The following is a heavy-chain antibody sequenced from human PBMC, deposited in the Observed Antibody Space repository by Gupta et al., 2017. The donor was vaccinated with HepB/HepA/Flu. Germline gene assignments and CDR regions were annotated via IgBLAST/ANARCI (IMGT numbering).Heavy chain of an antibody. CDR1: GGSFSGYY. Sequence: QVQLQQWGAGLLKPSETLSLTCAVYGGSFSGYYWSWIRQPPGKGLEWIGEINHSGSTNYNPSLKSRVTISVDTSKNQFSLKLSSVTAADTAVYYCARFDGSGSYYYYFDYWGQGTLVTVSS. V-gene: IGHV4-34*01. J-gene: IGHJ4*02. CDR3: ARFDGSGSYYYYFDY. CDR2: INHSGST. D-gene: IGHD3-10*01.